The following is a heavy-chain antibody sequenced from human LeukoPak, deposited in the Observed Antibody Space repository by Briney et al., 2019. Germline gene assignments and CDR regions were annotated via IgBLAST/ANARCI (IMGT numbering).Heavy chain of an antibody. CDR2: ISSSSSTI. D-gene: IGHD6-13*01. J-gene: IGHJ5*02. CDR1: GFIFSDYY. CDR3: ARSGYSSSWYAYNWFDP. V-gene: IGHV3-11*04. Sequence: PGGSLRLSCAASGFIFSDYYMSWIRQAPGKGLEWVSYISSSSSTIYYADSVKGRFTISRDNAKNSLYLQMNSLRAEDTAVYYCARSGYSSSWYAYNWFDPWGQGTLVTVSS.